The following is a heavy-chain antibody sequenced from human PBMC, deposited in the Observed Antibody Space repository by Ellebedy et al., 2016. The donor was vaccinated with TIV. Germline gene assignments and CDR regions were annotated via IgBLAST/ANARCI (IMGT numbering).Heavy chain of an antibody. CDR3: ARPKGVDSTLYLFYYSGMDV. CDR2: ISSSGSTI. D-gene: IGHD2-8*01. CDR1: GFTFSDYY. Sequence: PGGSLRLSCAASGFTFSDYYMTWIRQAPGKGLEWVSYISSSGSTIYYADSVKGRFTISRDNAKNSLYLRMDSLRAEDTAVYFCARPKGVDSTLYLFYYSGMDVWGQGTTVAVS. J-gene: IGHJ6*02. V-gene: IGHV3-11*01.